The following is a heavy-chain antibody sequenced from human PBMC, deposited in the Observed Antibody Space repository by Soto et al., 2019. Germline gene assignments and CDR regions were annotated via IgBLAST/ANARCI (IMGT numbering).Heavy chain of an antibody. J-gene: IGHJ5*02. CDR3: ARARRYSSSWFWFDP. CDR1: GGSISGGDFY. V-gene: IGHV4-31*03. D-gene: IGHD6-13*01. Sequence: SETLSLTCSVSGGSISGGDFYWSWIRQHPGKGLEWIGNIYYSGTTYYNPSLKSRLTMSVDTTSNQFSLKLTSVTAADTAVFYCARARRYSSSWFWFDPWGQRILVTVSS. CDR2: IYYSGTT.